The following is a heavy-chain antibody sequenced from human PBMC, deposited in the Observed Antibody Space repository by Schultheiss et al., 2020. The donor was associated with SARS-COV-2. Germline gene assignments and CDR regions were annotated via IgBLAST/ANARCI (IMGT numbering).Heavy chain of an antibody. CDR3: AREYSSSSGWFDP. CDR1: GGSISSYY. V-gene: IGHV4-34*01. J-gene: IGHJ5*02. Sequence: SETLSLTCTVSGGSISSYYWSWIRQPPGKGLEWIGEINHSGSTNYNPSLKSRVSISPNPSRNQFSLRLNSVTAADTAVYYCAREYSSSSGWFDPWGQGTLVTVSS. CDR2: INHSGST. D-gene: IGHD6-6*01.